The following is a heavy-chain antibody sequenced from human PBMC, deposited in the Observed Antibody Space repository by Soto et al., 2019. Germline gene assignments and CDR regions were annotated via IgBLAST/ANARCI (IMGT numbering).Heavy chain of an antibody. V-gene: IGHV3-48*02. CDR2: ITSDTKTI. J-gene: IGHJ4*02. D-gene: IGHD6-19*01. CDR1: GFRFSIYS. CDR3: ARSVEGHFDY. Sequence: EVQLVESGGALVQRGGSLTLSCAASGFRFSIYSMNWVRQAPGKGLEWSAYITSDTKTIKYAEAVKGRFTISRDNAKNSVYLQMDNLSDEDTFGYYCARSVEGHFDYWGQGTVVTVSS.